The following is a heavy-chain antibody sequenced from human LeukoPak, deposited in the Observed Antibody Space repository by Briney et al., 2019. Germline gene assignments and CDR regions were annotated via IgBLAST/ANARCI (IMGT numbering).Heavy chain of an antibody. J-gene: IGHJ4*02. D-gene: IGHD1/OR15-1a*01. CDR3: ATTEPRWTGTHMQENDY. Sequence: ASVKVSCKVSGYTLTELSMHWVRQAPGKGLEWMGGFDPEDGETIYAQKFQSRVTMTEDTSTDTAYMELSSLRSEDTAVYYCATTEPRWTGTHMQENDYWGQGTLVTVSS. CDR2: FDPEDGET. V-gene: IGHV1-24*01. CDR1: GYTLTELS.